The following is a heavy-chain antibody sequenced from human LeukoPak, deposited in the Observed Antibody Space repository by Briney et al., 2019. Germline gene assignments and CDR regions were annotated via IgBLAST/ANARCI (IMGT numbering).Heavy chain of an antibody. CDR1: GFTFSSYA. V-gene: IGHV3-23*01. Sequence: PGGSLRLSCAASGFTFSSYAMSWVRQAPGKGLEWVSAISGSGGSTYYADSVKGRFTISRDNSKNTLYLQMNSLRAEDTAVYYCAKDRADGASITMIVVDAFDIWGQGTMVTVSS. CDR2: ISGSGGST. CDR3: AKDRADGASITMIVVDAFDI. D-gene: IGHD3-22*01. J-gene: IGHJ3*02.